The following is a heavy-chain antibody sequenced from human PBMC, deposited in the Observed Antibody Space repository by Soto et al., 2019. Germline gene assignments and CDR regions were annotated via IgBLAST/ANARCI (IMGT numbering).Heavy chain of an antibody. CDR3: ARDLITIFGVVDAFDI. D-gene: IGHD3-3*01. Sequence: ASVKVSCKASGYTFTSYGISCVRQAPGQGLEWMGWISAYNGNTNYAQKLQGRVTMTTDTSTSTAYMELRSLRSDDTAVYYCARDLITIFGVVDAFDIWGQGTMVTVS. J-gene: IGHJ3*02. CDR2: ISAYNGNT. CDR1: GYTFTSYG. V-gene: IGHV1-18*01.